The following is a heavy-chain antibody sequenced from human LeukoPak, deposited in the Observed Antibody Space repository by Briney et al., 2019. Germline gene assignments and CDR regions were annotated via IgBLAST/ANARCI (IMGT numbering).Heavy chain of an antibody. J-gene: IGHJ4*02. V-gene: IGHV4-39*01. CDR3: GEGIGGALGS. D-gene: IGHD6-13*01. CDR1: GDSISTRSYY. CDR2: ILYSGST. Sequence: SETLSLTCTVSGDSISTRSYYWGWIRQPLGKGLEGIGNILYSGSTNYNPSLKSRVTIYVDKSQNQFSLALGSAAAAHRARYSGGEGIGGALGSGGQGTLVT.